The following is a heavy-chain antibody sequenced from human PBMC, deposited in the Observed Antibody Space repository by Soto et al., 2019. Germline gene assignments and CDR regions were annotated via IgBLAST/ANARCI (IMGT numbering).Heavy chain of an antibody. CDR1: GYTFTSYA. CDR2: MNAGNGNT. Sequence: ASVKVSCKASGYTFTSYAMHWVRQAPGQRLEWMGWMNAGNGNTKYSQKFQGRVTITRDTSASTAYMELSSLRSEDTAVYYCPREPYRSSFYYYYGMDVWGQGTTVTVSS. V-gene: IGHV1-3*01. J-gene: IGHJ6*02. CDR3: PREPYRSSFYYYYGMDV. D-gene: IGHD6-6*01.